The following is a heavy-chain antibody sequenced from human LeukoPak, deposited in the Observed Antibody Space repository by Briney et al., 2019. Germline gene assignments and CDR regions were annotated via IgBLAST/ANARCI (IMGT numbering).Heavy chain of an antibody. J-gene: IGHJ4*02. CDR3: TKSYIYGFDY. V-gene: IGHV3-30*02. CDR1: GLTFSNYG. D-gene: IGHD5-18*01. CDR2: IHYDGSDK. Sequence: GGSLRLSCAASGLTFSNYGMHWVRQAPGKGLEWVAFIHYDGSDKYYADSVKGRFTISRDNSKNTLHLQMNSLSPEDMAVYYCTKSYIYGFDYWGQGTLVTVSS.